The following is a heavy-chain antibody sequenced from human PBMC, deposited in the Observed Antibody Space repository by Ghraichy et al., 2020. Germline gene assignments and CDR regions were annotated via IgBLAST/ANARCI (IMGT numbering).Heavy chain of an antibody. CDR1: GFTFSSYA. D-gene: IGHD1-26*01. CDR3: AKTMQTGSYRFFDP. V-gene: IGHV3-23*01. J-gene: IGHJ5*02. CDR2: LSAGGGST. Sequence: GGSLRLSCAASGFTFSSYAMNWVRQAPGKGLEWVSTLSAGGGSTYYAASAKGRFTISRDNSKNTLNLQMNSLRAEDTAVYYCAKTMQTGSYRFFDPWGQGALVTVSS.